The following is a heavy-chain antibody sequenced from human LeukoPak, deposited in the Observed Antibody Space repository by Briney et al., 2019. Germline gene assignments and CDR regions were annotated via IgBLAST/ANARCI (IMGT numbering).Heavy chain of an antibody. J-gene: IGHJ4*02. CDR2: IYSGGST. CDR1: GFTVSSNY. CDR3: AKDYNWNYFDY. D-gene: IGHD1-20*01. V-gene: IGHV3-53*01. Sequence: PGGSLRLSCAASGFTVSSNYMSWVRQAPGKGLEWVSIIYSGGSTFYADSVKGRFTISRDNSKNTLYLQMNSLRAEDTAVYYCAKDYNWNYFDYWGQGTLVTVAS.